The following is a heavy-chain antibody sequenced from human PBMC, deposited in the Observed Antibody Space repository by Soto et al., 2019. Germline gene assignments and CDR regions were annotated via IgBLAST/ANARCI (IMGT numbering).Heavy chain of an antibody. D-gene: IGHD6-13*01. CDR2: IWYDGSNK. V-gene: IGHV3-33*01. J-gene: IGHJ4*02. Sequence: QVQLVESGGGVVQPGRSLRLSCAASGFTFSSYGMHWVRQAPGKGLEWVAVIWYDGSNKYYADSVKGRFTISRDNSKNTLYLQMNSLRAEDTAVYYCARDDSSSWYGGLGYWGQGTLVTVSS. CDR1: GFTFSSYG. CDR3: ARDDSSSWYGGLGY.